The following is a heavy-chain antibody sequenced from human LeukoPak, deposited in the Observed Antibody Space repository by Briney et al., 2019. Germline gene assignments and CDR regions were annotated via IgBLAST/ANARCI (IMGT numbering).Heavy chain of an antibody. CDR1: GDSITTYY. CDR3: AKDARRSSGWYFFDH. V-gene: IGHV4-4*07. D-gene: IGHD6-19*01. J-gene: IGHJ4*02. CDR2: LSASGTT. Sequence: PSETLSLTCTVSGDSITTYYWSWIRQPAGKGLEWIGRLSASGTTNYNPSLKSRVTMSVDTSKNQFSLNLSSVTAADTAVYYCAKDARRSSGWYFFDHWGQGTLVTVSS.